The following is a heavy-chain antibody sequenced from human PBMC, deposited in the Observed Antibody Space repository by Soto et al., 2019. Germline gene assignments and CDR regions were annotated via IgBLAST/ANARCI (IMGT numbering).Heavy chain of an antibody. J-gene: IGHJ4*02. Sequence: ETLSLTCTASGGSISSYDWSWIRQPPGKGLEWIGYIYYSGSTNYNPSLKSRVTISVDTSKNQFSLKLSSVTAADTAVYYCAREFGYGDYGYWGQGTLVTVSS. CDR1: GGSISSYD. CDR2: IYYSGST. V-gene: IGHV4-59*01. D-gene: IGHD4-17*01. CDR3: AREFGYGDYGY.